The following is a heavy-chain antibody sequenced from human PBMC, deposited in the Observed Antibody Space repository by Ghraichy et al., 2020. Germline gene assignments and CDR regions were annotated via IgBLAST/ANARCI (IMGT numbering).Heavy chain of an antibody. CDR2: INSDGSST. J-gene: IGHJ4*02. D-gene: IGHD5-18*01. CDR1: GFTFSSYW. V-gene: IGHV3-74*01. CDR3: ARRGYSYGIDY. Sequence: LSLTCAASGFTFSSYWMHWVRQAPGKGLVWVSRINSDGSSTSYADSVKGRFTISRDNAKNTLYLQMNSLRAEDTAVYYCARRGYSYGIDYWGQGTLVTVSS.